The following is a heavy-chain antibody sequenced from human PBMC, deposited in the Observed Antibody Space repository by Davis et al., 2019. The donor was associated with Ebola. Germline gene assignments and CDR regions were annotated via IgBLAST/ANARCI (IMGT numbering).Heavy chain of an antibody. J-gene: IGHJ6*02. CDR2: IDPSDSYT. D-gene: IGHD2-8*01. CDR1: GYSFTSYW. CDR3: ARRLTSNAYYYGMDV. V-gene: IGHV5-10-1*01. Sequence: PGGSLRLSCQGSGYSFTSYWISWVRQMPGKGLEWMGRIDPSDSYTYYSPSFQGHVTISADKSISTAYLQWSSLKASDTAMYYCARRLTSNAYYYGMDVWGQGTTVTVSS.